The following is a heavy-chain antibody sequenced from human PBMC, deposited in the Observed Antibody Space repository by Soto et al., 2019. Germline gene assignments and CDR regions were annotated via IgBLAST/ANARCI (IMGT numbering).Heavy chain of an antibody. D-gene: IGHD6-13*01. Sequence: QVQLQQWGAGLLKPSETLSLTCAVYGGSFSGYYWSWIRQPPGKGLEWIGEINHSGSTNYNPSLKSRVTISVDTCKNQFSLKLSSVTAADTAVYYCASSSLGYYFDYWGQGTLVTVSS. J-gene: IGHJ4*02. CDR3: ASSSLGYYFDY. V-gene: IGHV4-34*01. CDR1: GGSFSGYY. CDR2: INHSGST.